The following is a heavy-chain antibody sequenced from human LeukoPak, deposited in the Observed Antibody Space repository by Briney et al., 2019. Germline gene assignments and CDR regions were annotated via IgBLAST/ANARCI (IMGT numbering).Heavy chain of an antibody. V-gene: IGHV1-58*01. D-gene: IGHD2-15*01. CDR1: GFTFTSSA. CDR2: IVVGSGNT. CDR3: AAVGPKIVVVVAAAFDI. J-gene: IGHJ3*02. Sequence: SVKLSCNASGFTFTSSAVHWMRQARGPRRERIGWIVVGSGNTNYAQKFQERVTITRDMSTSTAYMELSSLRAEDTAVYYCAAVGPKIVVVVAAAFDIWVQGTMVTVSS.